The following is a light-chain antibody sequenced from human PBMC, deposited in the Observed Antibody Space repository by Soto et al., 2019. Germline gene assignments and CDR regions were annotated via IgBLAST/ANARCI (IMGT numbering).Light chain of an antibody. V-gene: IGKV3-20*01. CDR1: QSVSSSY. CDR2: GAS. J-gene: IGKJ2*01. Sequence: EIVLTQSPGTLSLSPGERATLSCRASQSVSSSYLAWYQQKPGQAPRLLIYGASSRATDIPDRFSGSGSGTDLTLTISRLEPEDCAVYYCQQYDTSPPKYTFGQGTKLEIK. CDR3: QQYDTSPPKYT.